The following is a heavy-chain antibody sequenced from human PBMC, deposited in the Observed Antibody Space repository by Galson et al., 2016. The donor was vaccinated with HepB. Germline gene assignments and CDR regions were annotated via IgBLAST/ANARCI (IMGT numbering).Heavy chain of an antibody. D-gene: IGHD3-22*01. V-gene: IGHV4-61*03. CDR3: PRGESSAEYYYDTSGYYDPYAFDI. J-gene: IGHJ3*02. Sequence: SETLSLTCNVSGGSVSSGGYYWSWIRQTPGKGLEWIGYISDSGITNYNPSLKSRVTISDDTSKNHFSLKLRSVTAADTAVYYCPRGESSAEYYYDTSGYYDPYAFDIWGQGTMVTVSA. CDR2: ISDSGIT. CDR1: GGSVSSGGYY.